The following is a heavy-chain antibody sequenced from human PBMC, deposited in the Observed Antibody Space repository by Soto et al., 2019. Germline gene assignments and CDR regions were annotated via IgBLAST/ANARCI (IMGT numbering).Heavy chain of an antibody. V-gene: IGHV1-8*01. Sequence: QVQLVQSEAEVKKPGASVKVSCKASGYTFTSYDINWVRQATGQGLEWMGWMNPNSGNTGYAQKFQGRVTMTRNTSISTAYMELSSLRSEDTAVYYCARGRGYCSSTSCLYYYYMDVWGKGTTVTVSS. CDR3: ARGRGYCSSTSCLYYYYMDV. CDR1: GYTFTSYD. CDR2: MNPNSGNT. J-gene: IGHJ6*03. D-gene: IGHD2-2*01.